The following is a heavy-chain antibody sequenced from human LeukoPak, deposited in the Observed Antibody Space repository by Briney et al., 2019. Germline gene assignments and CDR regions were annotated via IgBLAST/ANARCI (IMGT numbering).Heavy chain of an antibody. CDR2: ISNSGTYI. J-gene: IGHJ4*02. V-gene: IGHV3-21*01. Sequence: GGSLRLSCAASGFTFSTYSMNWVRQAPGKGLEWVSSISNSGTYIYYADSVNGRFTLSRDNAKNSLYLQMDSLRAEDTAVYYCKGDGYNRPSDCWGQGTLVTVSS. CDR3: KGDGYNRPSDC. D-gene: IGHD5-24*01. CDR1: GFTFSTYS.